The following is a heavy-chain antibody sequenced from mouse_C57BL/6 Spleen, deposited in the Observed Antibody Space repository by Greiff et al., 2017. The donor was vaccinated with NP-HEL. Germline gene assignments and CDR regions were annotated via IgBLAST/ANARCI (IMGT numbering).Heavy chain of an antibody. CDR1: GYTFTSSW. CDR3: ARRDYYGSSRYFDV. V-gene: IGHV1-50*01. Sequence: QVQLQQPGAELVKPGASVKLSCKASGYTFTSSWMQWVKQRPGQGLEWIGEIDPSDSYTNYNQKFKGKATLTVDTSSSTAYMQLSSLTSEDSAVYYCARRDYYGSSRYFDVWGTGTTVTVSS. D-gene: IGHD1-1*01. CDR2: IDPSDSYT. J-gene: IGHJ1*03.